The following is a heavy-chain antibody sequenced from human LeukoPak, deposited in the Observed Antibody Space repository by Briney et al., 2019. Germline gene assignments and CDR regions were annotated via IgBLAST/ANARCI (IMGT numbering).Heavy chain of an antibody. Sequence: SETLSPTCAVYGGSFSGYYWSWIRQPPGKGLEWIGEINHSGSTNYNPSLKSRVTISVDTSKNQFSLKLSSVTAADAAVYYCARAPYCSGGSCIDYWGQGTLVTVSS. D-gene: IGHD2-15*01. V-gene: IGHV4-34*01. CDR1: GGSFSGYY. J-gene: IGHJ4*02. CDR2: INHSGST. CDR3: ARAPYCSGGSCIDY.